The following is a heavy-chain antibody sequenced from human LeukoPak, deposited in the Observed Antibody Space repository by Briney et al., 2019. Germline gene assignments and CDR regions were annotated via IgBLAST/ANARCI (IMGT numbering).Heavy chain of an antibody. J-gene: IGHJ4*02. CDR2: ITGSSNFI. CDR3: ASSEDYCSGGSCYAH. CDR1: GFIFSTYS. V-gene: IGHV3-21*06. Sequence: GGSLRLSCATSGFIFSTYSLNWVRQAPGKGLEWVSSITGSSNFIYYADSVKGRFTISRDNAKNSLFLQMNSLRAEDTAMYYCASSEDYCSGGSCYAHWGQGILVTVSS. D-gene: IGHD2-15*01.